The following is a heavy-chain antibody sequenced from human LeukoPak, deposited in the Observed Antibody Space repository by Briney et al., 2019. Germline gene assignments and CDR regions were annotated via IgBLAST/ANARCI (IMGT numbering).Heavy chain of an antibody. V-gene: IGHV3-48*01. D-gene: IGHD1-26*01. J-gene: IGHJ3*02. CDR2: ISSSSSTI. CDR3: ARARTRYSGSYGGAFDI. CDR1: EFAFSTYN. Sequence: GGSLRLSCAASEFAFSTYNMNWVRQAPGKGLEWVSYISSSSSTIYYADSVKGRFTISRDNAKNSLYLQMNSLRAEDTAVYYCARARTRYSGSYGGAFDIWGQGTMVTVSS.